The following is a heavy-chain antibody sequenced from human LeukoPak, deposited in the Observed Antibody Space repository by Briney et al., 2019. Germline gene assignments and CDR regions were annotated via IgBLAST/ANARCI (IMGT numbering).Heavy chain of an antibody. Sequence: SETLSLTCTVSGGSISSSSHYWGWIRQSPGKGLDWIGSMYYSGNTHYNPSLKSRVTISVDTSKNHFSLKLSSVTAADTAVYYCAREIPLGYYYMDVWGKGTTVTVSS. V-gene: IGHV4-39*07. CDR2: MYYSGNT. D-gene: IGHD2-21*01. J-gene: IGHJ6*03. CDR1: GGSISSSSHY. CDR3: AREIPLGYYYMDV.